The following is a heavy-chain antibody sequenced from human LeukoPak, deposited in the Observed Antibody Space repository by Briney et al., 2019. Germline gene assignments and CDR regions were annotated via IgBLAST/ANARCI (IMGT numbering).Heavy chain of an antibody. CDR1: GYTFTTYY. Sequence: ASVKVSCKASGYTFTTYYIHWVRQAPGQGPEWMGIINPRDGGTSYAQNFQGRVTMTRDTSTSTVYMDLSSLRSEDTAIYYCTRSAVHDSSGYYDHWGQGTLVTVSS. D-gene: IGHD3-22*01. CDR3: TRSAVHDSSGYYDH. CDR2: INPRDGGT. V-gene: IGHV1-46*01. J-gene: IGHJ4*02.